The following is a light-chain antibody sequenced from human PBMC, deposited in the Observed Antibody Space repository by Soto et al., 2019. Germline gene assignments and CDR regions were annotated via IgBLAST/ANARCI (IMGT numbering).Light chain of an antibody. CDR2: EVT. V-gene: IGLV2-14*01. CDR3: SSYTNINTRACV. CDR1: SGDIGGYNY. J-gene: IGLJ1*01. Sequence: QSVLTQPPSASGSPGQSVTISCTGTSGDIGGYNYVSWYQQHPGKAPKLIIYEVTDRPSGVSNRFSGSKSGNTASLTISGLQAEDEAEYYCSSYTNINTRACVFGTGTKLTVL.